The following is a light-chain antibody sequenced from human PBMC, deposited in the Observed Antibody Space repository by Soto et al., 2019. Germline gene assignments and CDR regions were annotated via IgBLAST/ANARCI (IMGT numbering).Light chain of an antibody. J-gene: IGKJ1*01. CDR1: QSVNSNY. CDR3: QQYDSSPPT. CDR2: GAS. V-gene: IGKV3-20*01. Sequence: EIVLTQSPGTLSLSPGERATLSCRASQSVNSNYLAWYQRKPGQAPRLLIYGASNRATDIPYRFSASGSGXDXXXXXXXLXPEDFAXXXXQQYDSSPPTFGQGTKVEIK.